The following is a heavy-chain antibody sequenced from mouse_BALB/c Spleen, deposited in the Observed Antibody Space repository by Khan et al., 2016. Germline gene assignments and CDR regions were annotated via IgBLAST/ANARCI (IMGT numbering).Heavy chain of an antibody. CDR2: ILPESGST. V-gene: IGHV1-9*01. J-gene: IGHJ2*01. CDR1: GYTFSSYW. CDR3: ARTDRRGYFDY. Sequence: QVQLKQSGAELMKPGASVKISCKTTGYTFSSYWIEWVKQRPGHGLEWIGEILPESGSTNYNEKFRGKATFTADTSSNTAYMQLSSLTSEDSAVQYCARTDRRGYFDYWGQGTTLTVSS.